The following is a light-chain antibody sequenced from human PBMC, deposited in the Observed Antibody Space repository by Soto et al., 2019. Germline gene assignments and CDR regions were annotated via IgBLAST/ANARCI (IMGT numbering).Light chain of an antibody. Sequence: DIQMTQSPSSLSASVGDRGTITCQASQDIGNFLTWYQQKPGRAPVXLIYDAANLATGVPPRFSGSGSGRDFTLTISSLQPEDIAAYYCQQYDRLPITLGQGTRLEIK. V-gene: IGKV1-33*01. CDR1: QDIGNF. J-gene: IGKJ5*01. CDR2: DAA. CDR3: QQYDRLPIT.